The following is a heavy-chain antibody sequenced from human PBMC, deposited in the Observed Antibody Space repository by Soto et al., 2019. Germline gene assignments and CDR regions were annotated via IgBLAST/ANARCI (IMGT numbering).Heavy chain of an antibody. CDR2: IYHSGST. V-gene: IGHV4-38-2*01. Sequence: GPGPDSPSETLSLTCAVSGYSISSGYYWGWIRQPPGKGLAWIGSIYHSGSTYYNPSLKSRVTISVDTSKNQFSLKLSSVTAADTAVYYCARGSLSSGYYSDYWGQGTLVTVSS. J-gene: IGHJ4*02. CDR3: ARGSLSSGYYSDY. D-gene: IGHD3-22*01. CDR1: GYSISSGYY.